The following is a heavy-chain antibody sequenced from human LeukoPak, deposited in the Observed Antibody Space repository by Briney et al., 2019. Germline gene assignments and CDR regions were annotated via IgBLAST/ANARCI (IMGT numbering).Heavy chain of an antibody. J-gene: IGHJ4*02. V-gene: IGHV4-34*01. CDR2: INHSGST. CDR1: GGSFSGYY. D-gene: IGHD3-3*01. CDR3: ARERGIRVYDFWTGYLDSGFDY. Sequence: SETLSLTCAVYGGSFSGYYWSWIRQPPGKGLEWIGEINHSGSTNYNPSLKTRVTMSVDTSKNQFSLKLSSVTAADTAVYYCARERGIRVYDFWTGYLDSGFDYWGQGALVTVSS.